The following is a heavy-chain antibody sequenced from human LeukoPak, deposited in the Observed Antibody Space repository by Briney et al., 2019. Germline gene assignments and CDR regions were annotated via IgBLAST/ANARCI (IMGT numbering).Heavy chain of an antibody. CDR3: ARDFSTIQPYDY. CDR2: ISSSSSYI. CDR1: GFTFSSYS. Sequence: GGSLRLSCAASGFTFSSYSMNWVRQAPGKGLEWVSSISSSSSYIYYADSVKGRFTISRDNAKNSPYLQMNSLRAEDTAVYYCARDFSTIQPYDYWGQGTLVTVSS. D-gene: IGHD5-18*01. V-gene: IGHV3-21*01. J-gene: IGHJ4*02.